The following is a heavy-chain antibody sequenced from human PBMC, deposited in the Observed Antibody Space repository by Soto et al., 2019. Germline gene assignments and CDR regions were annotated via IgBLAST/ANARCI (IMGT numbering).Heavy chain of an antibody. CDR1: GGTFSSYT. J-gene: IGHJ4*02. D-gene: IGHD4-17*01. CDR3: ARDDRSYGDYRHFDY. CDR2: IIPILGIA. V-gene: IGHV1-69*04. Sequence: ASVKVSCKAPGGTFSSYTISWVRQAPGQGLEWMGRIIPILGIANYAQKFQGRVTITADKSTSTAYMELSSLRSEDTAVYYCARDDRSYGDYRHFDYWGQGTLVTVSS.